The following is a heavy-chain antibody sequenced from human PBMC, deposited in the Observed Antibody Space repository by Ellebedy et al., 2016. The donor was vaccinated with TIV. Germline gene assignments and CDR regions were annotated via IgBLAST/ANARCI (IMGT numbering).Heavy chain of an antibody. Sequence: GGSLRLXCAASGFNFGNYAMSWVRQAPGKGLQWVSAIGSRAYYADSVKGRFTISRDNSKNTLYLQMSSLRTEDTAIYYCVKYRGASGLPSYYMDVWGKGTTVSVSS. CDR3: VKYRGASGLPSYYMDV. CDR2: IGSRA. J-gene: IGHJ6*03. V-gene: IGHV3-23*01. CDR1: GFNFGNYA. D-gene: IGHD3-10*01.